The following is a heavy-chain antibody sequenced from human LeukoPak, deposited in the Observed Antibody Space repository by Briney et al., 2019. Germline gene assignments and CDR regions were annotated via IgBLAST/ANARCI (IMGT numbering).Heavy chain of an antibody. V-gene: IGHV3-30*18. CDR2: ISYDGSNK. CDR3: AKVEDTAMVTEDYYYYGMDV. D-gene: IGHD5-18*01. CDR1: GFTFSSYG. J-gene: IGHJ6*02. Sequence: GRSLRLSCAASGFTFSSYGMHWVRQAPGKGLEWVAVISYDGSNKYYADSVKGRFTISRDNSKNTLYLQMNSLRAEDTAVYYCAKVEDTAMVTEDYYYYGMDVWGQGTTVTVSS.